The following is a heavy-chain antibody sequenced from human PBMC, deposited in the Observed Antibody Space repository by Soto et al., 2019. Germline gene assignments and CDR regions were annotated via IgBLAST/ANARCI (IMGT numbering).Heavy chain of an antibody. Sequence: GISVKVCCKSSGYTFTSYALHWVRQAPGKRLEWMGWINAGNGNTKYSQKFQGRVTITRDTSASTAYMELSSLRSEDTAVYYCARGGWSLKPDNTWDYGMDVWGQGTTVTVSS. V-gene: IGHV1-3*01. CDR3: ARGGWSLKPDNTWDYGMDV. J-gene: IGHJ6*02. CDR2: INAGNGNT. D-gene: IGHD1-26*01. CDR1: GYTFTSYA.